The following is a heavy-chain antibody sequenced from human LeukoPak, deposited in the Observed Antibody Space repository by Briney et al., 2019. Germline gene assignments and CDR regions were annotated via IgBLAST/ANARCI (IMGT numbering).Heavy chain of an antibody. V-gene: IGHV3-11*01. CDR2: ISSSGSTI. J-gene: IGHJ5*02. CDR3: ARDDPPRGYCSGTSCYTGKYNWFDP. CDR1: GFTFSDYY. D-gene: IGHD2-2*02. Sequence: GGSLRLSCAASGFTFSDYYMSWIRQAPGKGLEWVSYISSSGSTIYYADSAKGRFTISRDNAKNSLYLQMNSLRAEDTAVYYCARDDPPRGYCSGTSCYTGKYNWFDPWGQGTLVTVSS.